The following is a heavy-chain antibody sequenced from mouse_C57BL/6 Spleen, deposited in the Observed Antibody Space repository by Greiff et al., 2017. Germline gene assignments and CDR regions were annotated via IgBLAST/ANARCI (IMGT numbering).Heavy chain of an antibody. D-gene: IGHD2-3*01. CDR1: GYAFSSSW. Sequence: QVQLQQSGPELVKPGASVKISCKASGYAFSSSWMHWVKQRPGQGLEWIGRIYPGDGDTNYNGKFKGKATLTADKSSSTAYMQLSSLTSEDSAVYFCASEDGFPFDYWGQGTLVTVSA. CDR3: ASEDGFPFDY. CDR2: IYPGDGDT. V-gene: IGHV1-82*01. J-gene: IGHJ3*01.